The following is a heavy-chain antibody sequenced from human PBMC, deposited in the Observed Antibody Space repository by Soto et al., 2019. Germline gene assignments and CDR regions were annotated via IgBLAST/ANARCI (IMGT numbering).Heavy chain of an antibody. CDR2: MNLNSGKT. CDR1: GYTFINYD. CDR3: ARGQGFDT. J-gene: IGHJ3*02. V-gene: IGHV1-8*01. Sequence: QVHLVQSGTEVKKPGASVKVSCRASGYTFINYDINWVRQAPGQGLEWMGWMNLNSGKTGSAPNFADRFTFTTNISITTVYMELTYLRSDDTAVYYCARGQGFDTWGQGTMVSVSS.